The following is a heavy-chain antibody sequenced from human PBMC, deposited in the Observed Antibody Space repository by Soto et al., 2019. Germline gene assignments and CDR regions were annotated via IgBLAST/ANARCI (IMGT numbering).Heavy chain of an antibody. J-gene: IGHJ6*02. CDR1: GFSFGDYG. V-gene: IGHV3-9*01. CDR3: AKSPGGTANGIDV. Sequence: EVQLVESGGGLVQPGRSLRLSCTASGFSFGDYGMHWVRQLPGKGLEWVSGISWSGGSIGYADSVKGRFSFSRDNAKKSLYLEMNSLRPGDTALYYCAKSPGGTANGIDVWGQGTTVTVSS. D-gene: IGHD2-15*01. CDR2: ISWSGGSI.